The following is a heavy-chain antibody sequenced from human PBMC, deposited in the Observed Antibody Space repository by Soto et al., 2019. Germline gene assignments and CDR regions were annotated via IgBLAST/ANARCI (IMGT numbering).Heavy chain of an antibody. CDR2: ISGSGGST. J-gene: IGHJ6*02. CDR3: AKDRVQYYGMDV. Sequence: PGGSLRLSCAASGFPFSSYAMSWVRQAPGKGLEWVSAISGSGGSTYYADSVKGRFTISRDNSKNTLYLQMNSLRAEDTAVYYCAKDRVQYYGMDVWGQGTTVTVSS. V-gene: IGHV3-23*01. D-gene: IGHD1-1*01. CDR1: GFPFSSYA.